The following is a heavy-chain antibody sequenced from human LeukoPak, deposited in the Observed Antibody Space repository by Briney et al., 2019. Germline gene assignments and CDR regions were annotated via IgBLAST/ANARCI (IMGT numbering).Heavy chain of an antibody. CDR2: IKQDGSEK. CDR3: ARSSTVAGSNY. CDR1: GFTFSCYW. J-gene: IGHJ4*02. D-gene: IGHD6-19*01. Sequence: QAGGSLRLSCAASGFTFSCYWMSWVRQAPGKGLEWVANIKQDGSEKYYVDSVKGRFTISRDNAKNSLYLQMNSLRAEDTAVYYCARSSTVAGSNYWGQGTLATVSS. V-gene: IGHV3-7*01.